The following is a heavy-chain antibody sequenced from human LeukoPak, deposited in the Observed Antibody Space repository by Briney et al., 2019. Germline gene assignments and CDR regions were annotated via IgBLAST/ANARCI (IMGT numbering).Heavy chain of an antibody. D-gene: IGHD6-19*01. CDR1: GFTVSSNY. CDR2: IYSGGST. J-gene: IGHJ4*02. CDR3: ARLYSSGWYYFDY. V-gene: IGHV3-53*01. Sequence: GGSLRLSCAASGFTVSSNYLSWVRQAPGKGLEWVSVIYSGGSTYYADSVKGRFTISRDNSKNTLYLQMNSLRAEDTAVYYCARLYSSGWYYFDYWGQGTLVTVSS.